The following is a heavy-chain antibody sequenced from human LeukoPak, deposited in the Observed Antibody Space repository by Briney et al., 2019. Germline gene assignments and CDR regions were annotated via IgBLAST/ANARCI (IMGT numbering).Heavy chain of an antibody. D-gene: IGHD5-12*01. Sequence: GGSLRLSCAASGFSFSRDSLNWVRQAPGKGLEWISYISHDSMIIYYAGSVRGRFTISRDNARNSLYLQMHSLRAEDTAVYYCVRDNRRLRLFDPWGQGTLVTVSS. CDR1: GFSFSRDS. CDR2: ISHDSMII. CDR3: VRDNRRLRLFDP. J-gene: IGHJ5*02. V-gene: IGHV3-48*01.